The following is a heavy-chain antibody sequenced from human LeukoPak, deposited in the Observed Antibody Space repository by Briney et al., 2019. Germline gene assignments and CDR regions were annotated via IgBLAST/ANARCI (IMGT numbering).Heavy chain of an antibody. CDR3: ARVEMATIASY. V-gene: IGHV3-21*01. CDR1: GFPFSSYS. D-gene: IGHD5-24*01. J-gene: IGHJ4*02. Sequence: GSLRLSCAASGFPFSSYSMNWVRQAPGKGLEWVSSISSSSSYIYYADSVKGRFTISRDNAKNSLYLQMNSLRAEDTAVYYCARVEMATIASYWGQGTLVTVSS. CDR2: ISSSSSYI.